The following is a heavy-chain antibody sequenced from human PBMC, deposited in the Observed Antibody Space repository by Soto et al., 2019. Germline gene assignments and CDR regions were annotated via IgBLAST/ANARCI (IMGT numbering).Heavy chain of an antibody. J-gene: IGHJ6*02. CDR3: ARPQKKNQYGMDV. V-gene: IGHV1-69*13. Sequence: ASVKVSCKASGGTFSSYAISWVRQAPGQGLEWMGGIIPIFGTANYAQKFQGRVTITADESTSTAYMELSSLRSEDTAVYYCARPQKKNQYGMDVWGQGTSVPVSS. CDR1: GGTFSSYA. CDR2: IIPIFGTA.